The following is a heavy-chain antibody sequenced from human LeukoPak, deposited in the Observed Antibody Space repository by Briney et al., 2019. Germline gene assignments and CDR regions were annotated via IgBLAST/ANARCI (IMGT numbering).Heavy chain of an antibody. CDR2: ISSSSSYI. V-gene: IGHV3-11*06. CDR3: AKIAAAGTNVDY. D-gene: IGHD6-13*01. J-gene: IGHJ4*02. CDR1: GFTFSDYY. Sequence: GGSLRLSCAASGFTFSDYYMSWIRQAPGKGLEWVSYISSSSSYIYYADSVKGRFTISRDNAKNSLYLQMNSLRAEGTAVYYCAKIAAAGTNVDYWGQGTLVTVSS.